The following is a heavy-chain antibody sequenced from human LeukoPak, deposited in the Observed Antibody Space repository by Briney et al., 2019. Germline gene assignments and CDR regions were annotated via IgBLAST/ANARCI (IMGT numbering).Heavy chain of an antibody. CDR1: GFNFSSYS. V-gene: IGHV3-21*01. J-gene: IGHJ4*02. D-gene: IGHD6-13*01. CDR2: ISSSSSYI. Sequence: GSLRLSCAASGFNFSSYSMNWVRQAPGKGLGWVSSISSSSSYIYYADSVKGRFTISRDNAKNSLYLQMNSLRAEDTAVYYCVTAAGLGVYYFDYWGQGTLVTVSS. CDR3: VTAAGLGVYYFDY.